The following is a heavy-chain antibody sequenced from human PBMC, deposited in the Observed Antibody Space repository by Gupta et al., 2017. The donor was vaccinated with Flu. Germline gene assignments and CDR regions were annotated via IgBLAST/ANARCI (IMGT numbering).Heavy chain of an antibody. D-gene: IGHD1-1*01. CDR3: AGQLERQDWFEP. V-gene: IGHV1-8*01. CDR2: MNPKSGNT. CDR1: ASTFPSYD. Sequence: QLQLVPSGAEVRKPGASVKVSCKAAASTFPSYDVQWVRQATGQGLEWMGWMNPKSGNTGYAQKFQGRVTMTRNTSTNTAYMELSSLRSEDTAVYYCAGQLERQDWFEPWGQGTLVTVSS. J-gene: IGHJ5*02.